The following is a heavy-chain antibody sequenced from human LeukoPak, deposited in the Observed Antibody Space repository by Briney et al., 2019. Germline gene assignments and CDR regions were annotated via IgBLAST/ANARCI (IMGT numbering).Heavy chain of an antibody. CDR2: IIPIFGTA. V-gene: IGHV1-69*13. CDR1: GGTFSSYA. Sequence: ASVTVSCKASGGTFSSYAISWVRQAPGQGLEWMGGIIPIFGTANYAQKFQGRVTITADESTSTAYMELSSLRSEDTAVYYCALPSTSYYYYGMDVWGQGTTVTVSS. CDR3: ALPSTSYYYYGMDV. D-gene: IGHD5/OR15-5a*01. J-gene: IGHJ6*02.